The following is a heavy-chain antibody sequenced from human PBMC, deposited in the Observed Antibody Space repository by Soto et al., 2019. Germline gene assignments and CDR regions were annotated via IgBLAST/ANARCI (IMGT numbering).Heavy chain of an antibody. CDR2: FDPEDGET. D-gene: IGHD3-16*02. V-gene: IGHV1-24*01. J-gene: IGHJ4*02. CDR1: GYTLTELS. Sequence: ASVKVSCKVSGYTLTELSMHWVRQAPGKGLEWMGGFDPEDGETIYAQKFQGRVTMTEDTSTDTAYMELSSLRSEDTAVYYCATAVHYVYIWGSYRQTQNLFDYWGQGTLVTVSS. CDR3: ATAVHYVYIWGSYRQTQNLFDY.